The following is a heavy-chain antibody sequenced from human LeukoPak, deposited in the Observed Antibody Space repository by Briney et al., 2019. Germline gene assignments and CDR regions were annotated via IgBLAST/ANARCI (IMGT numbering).Heavy chain of an antibody. CDR3: AREVWDYDFWND. V-gene: IGHV1-69*05. CDR1: GGTFSSYA. J-gene: IGHJ4*02. D-gene: IGHD3-3*01. Sequence: APVKVSCKASGGTFSSYAISWVRQAPGQGLEWMGGIIPIFGTANYAQKFQGRVTITTDESTSTAYMELSSLRSEDTAVYYCAREVWDYDFWNDWGQGTLVTVSS. CDR2: IIPIFGTA.